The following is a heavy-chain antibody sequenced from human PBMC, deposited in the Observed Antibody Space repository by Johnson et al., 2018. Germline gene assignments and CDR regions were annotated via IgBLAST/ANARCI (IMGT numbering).Heavy chain of an antibody. CDR3: AAQKGCSSTSCYKGRYYYYGMDV. D-gene: IGHD2-2*02. CDR2: ISSSSSYI. V-gene: IGHV3-21*01. Sequence: VQLQESGGGVAQPGRSLRLSCAASGFTFSSYSMNWVRQAPGKGLEWVSSISSSSSYIYYADSVKGRFTISRDNAKKTLFLQMNSLIAEATAVYYCAAQKGCSSTSCYKGRYYYYGMDVWGQGTPVTVSS. CDR1: GFTFSSYS. J-gene: IGHJ6*02.